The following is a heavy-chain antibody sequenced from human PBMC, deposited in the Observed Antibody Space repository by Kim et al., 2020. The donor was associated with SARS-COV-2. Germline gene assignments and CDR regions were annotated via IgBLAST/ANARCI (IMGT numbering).Heavy chain of an antibody. CDR1: GGSISSGGYY. Sequence: SETLSLTCTVSGGSISSGGYYWSWIRQHPGKGLEWIGYIYYSGSTYYNPSLKSRVTISVDTSKNQFSLKLSSVTAADTAVYYCARGATILEGYYYYGMDVWGQGTTVTVSS. V-gene: IGHV4-31*03. D-gene: IGHD5-12*01. CDR3: ARGATILEGYYYYGMDV. CDR2: IYYSGST. J-gene: IGHJ6*02.